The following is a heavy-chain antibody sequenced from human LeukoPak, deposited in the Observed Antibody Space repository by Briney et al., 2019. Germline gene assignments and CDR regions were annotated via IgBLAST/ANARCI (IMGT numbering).Heavy chain of an antibody. D-gene: IGHD3-22*01. CDR3: ARDNYYDSSGYFDY. J-gene: IGHJ4*02. Sequence: SQTLSLTCTVSGGSISSGGYYWSWIRQHPGKGLEWIGYIYYSGSTYYNPSLKSRVTISVDTSKNQFSLKLSSATAADTAVYYCARDNYYDSSGYFDYWGQGTLVTVSS. CDR2: IYYSGST. V-gene: IGHV4-31*03. CDR1: GGSISSGGYY.